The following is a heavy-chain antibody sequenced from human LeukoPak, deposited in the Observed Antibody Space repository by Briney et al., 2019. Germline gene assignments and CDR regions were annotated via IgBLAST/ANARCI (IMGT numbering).Heavy chain of an antibody. CDR2: VSSDGGTK. V-gene: IGHV3-30*18. Sequence: GGSLRLSCTASKFTFSNYGMQWVRQAPGKGLEWVAVVSSDGGTKYSADSVKGRFTVSRDNSKNTLYLQMDSLRAEDTAVYYCAKDGGYQVASPNHDAFNAWGQGTMVTVSS. J-gene: IGHJ3*01. D-gene: IGHD4-23*01. CDR1: KFTFSNYG. CDR3: AKDGGYQVASPNHDAFNA.